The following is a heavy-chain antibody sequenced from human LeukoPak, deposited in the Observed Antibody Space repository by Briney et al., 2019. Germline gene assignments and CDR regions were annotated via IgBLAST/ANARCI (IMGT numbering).Heavy chain of an antibody. D-gene: IGHD3-16*01. J-gene: IGHJ4*02. Sequence: SQTLSLTCAISGDSVSSNSAALNWIRQSPSRGLEWLGRTYYRSKWYNDYAVSVKSRITINPDTSKNQFSLQLNSVTPEDTAVYYCAVRGLGEDNAYLDYWGQGTLVTVSS. V-gene: IGHV6-1*01. CDR1: GDSVSSNSAA. CDR2: TYYRSKWYN. CDR3: AVRGLGEDNAYLDY.